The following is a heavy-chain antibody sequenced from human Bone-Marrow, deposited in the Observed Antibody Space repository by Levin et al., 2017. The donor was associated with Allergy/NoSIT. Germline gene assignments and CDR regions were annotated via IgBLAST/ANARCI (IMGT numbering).Heavy chain of an antibody. Sequence: GGSLRLSCAASGFTFSNYWMSWVRQAPGKGLEWVANIKEDGSDKYYVDSVKGRFTISRDNARNSLYLQMNSLRAEDTAVYYCVRALAVSGTGYWGQGTLVTVSS. CDR3: VRALAVSGTGY. D-gene: IGHD6-19*01. V-gene: IGHV3-7*04. CDR2: IKEDGSDK. CDR1: GFTFSNYW. J-gene: IGHJ4*02.